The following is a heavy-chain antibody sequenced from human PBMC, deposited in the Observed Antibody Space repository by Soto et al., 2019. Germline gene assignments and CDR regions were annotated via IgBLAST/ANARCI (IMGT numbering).Heavy chain of an antibody. CDR2: ISGSGGST. J-gene: IGHJ6*02. CDR3: AKWDYGSGSSTTRYYYYGMDV. Sequence: GGSLRLSCAASGFTFSSYAMSWVRQAPGKGLEWVSAISGSGGSTYYADSVKGRFTISRDNSKNTLYLQMNSLRAEDTAVYYCAKWDYGSGSSTTRYYYYGMDVWGQGTTVTVSS. CDR1: GFTFSSYA. D-gene: IGHD3-10*01. V-gene: IGHV3-23*01.